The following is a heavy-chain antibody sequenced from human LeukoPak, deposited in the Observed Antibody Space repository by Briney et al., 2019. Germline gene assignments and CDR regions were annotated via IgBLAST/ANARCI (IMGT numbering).Heavy chain of an antibody. Sequence: GGSLRLFCAASGFTVSSNYMSWVRQAPGKGLEWVSVIYSGGSTYYADSVKGRFTISRDNSKNTLYLQMNSLRAEDTAVYYCARGLYSSGWSFDYWGQGTLVTVSS. D-gene: IGHD6-19*01. J-gene: IGHJ4*02. CDR1: GFTVSSNY. CDR2: IYSGGST. CDR3: ARGLYSSGWSFDY. V-gene: IGHV3-53*01.